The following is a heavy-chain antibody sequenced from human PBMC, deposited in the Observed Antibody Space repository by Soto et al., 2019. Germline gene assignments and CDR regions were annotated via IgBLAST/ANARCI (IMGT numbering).Heavy chain of an antibody. Sequence: GGSLRLSCATSGFTFSNYAMSWVRQAPGKGLEWVSSIGGSGATTYYGDSVKGRFTISRDNSKNTLYLQMDSLRAEDTAVYYCAKEWYDNGWYWDSWGQGALVTVSS. V-gene: IGHV3-23*01. D-gene: IGHD6-19*01. CDR3: AKEWYDNGWYWDS. J-gene: IGHJ4*02. CDR2: IGGSGATT. CDR1: GFTFSNYA.